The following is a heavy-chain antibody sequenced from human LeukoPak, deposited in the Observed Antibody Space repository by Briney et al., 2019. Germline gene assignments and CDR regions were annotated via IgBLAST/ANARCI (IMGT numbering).Heavy chain of an antibody. J-gene: IGHJ4*02. CDR2: IYYSGST. Sequence: SENLSLTCTVSGGSISSYYWSWIRQPPGKGLEWIGYIYYSGSTNYNPSLKSRVTISVDTSKNQYSLKLISVTAADTAVYYCARGPPPDFDYWGQGTLVTVSS. CDR3: ARGPPPDFDY. CDR1: GGSISSYY. V-gene: IGHV4-59*12.